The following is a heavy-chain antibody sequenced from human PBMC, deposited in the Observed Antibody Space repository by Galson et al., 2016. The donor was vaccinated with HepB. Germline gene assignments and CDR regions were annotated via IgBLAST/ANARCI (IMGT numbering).Heavy chain of an antibody. V-gene: IGHV3-9*01. CDR2: ISWKSGSI. J-gene: IGHJ4*02. Sequence: SLRLSCAASGFTFDDYAMHWVRQAPGKGLEWVSGISWKSGSIGYADSVKGRFTISRDIAKNSLHLQMTSLRTEDTALYYCAKDAIYCSGGSCYSGPFDYWGQGTLVTVSS. CDR1: GFTFDDYA. CDR3: AKDAIYCSGGSCYSGPFDY. D-gene: IGHD2-15*01.